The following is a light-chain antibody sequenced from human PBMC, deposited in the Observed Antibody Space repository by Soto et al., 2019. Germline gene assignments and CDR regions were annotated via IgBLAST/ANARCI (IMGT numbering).Light chain of an antibody. V-gene: IGLV2-14*03. CDR1: SSDVGDYNF. CDR2: DVS. Sequence: QSALTQPASVSGSPGQSITISCTGASSDVGDYNFVSWYQHHPVKAPKLMIYDVSNRPSGVSNRFSGSKSGNTASLTISGLQAEDEADYYCSSYTSSSTLVVFGGGTKLTVL. J-gene: IGLJ2*01. CDR3: SSYTSSSTLVV.